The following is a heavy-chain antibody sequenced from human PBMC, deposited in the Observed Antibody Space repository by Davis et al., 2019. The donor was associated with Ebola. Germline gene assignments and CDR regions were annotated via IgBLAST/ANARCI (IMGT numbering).Heavy chain of an antibody. D-gene: IGHD3-10*01. CDR3: GKSMGSGSYMTFDH. V-gene: IGHV3-23*01. J-gene: IGHJ4*02. CDR2: ISGSGGST. CDR1: GFTFSSSA. Sequence: GESLKISCAASGFTFSSSAMSWVRQAPGKGLEWVSAISGSGGSTYYADSVKGRFTISRDNSKNTLFLQMNSLRAEDTALYYCGKSMGSGSYMTFDHWGQGALVTVSS.